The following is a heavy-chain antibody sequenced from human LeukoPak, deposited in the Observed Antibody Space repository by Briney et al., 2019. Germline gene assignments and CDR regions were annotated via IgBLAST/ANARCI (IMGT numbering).Heavy chain of an antibody. Sequence: PGGSLRLSCAASGFTVTTNTMSWVRQAPGKGLECVSVLYNDGTTYYAESAKGRFTISRDNPKNTLYLQMNSLRAEDTAVYYCATGGSSWSALGYFDYWGQGTLVTVSS. CDR2: LYNDGTT. CDR1: GFTVTTNT. CDR3: ATGGSSWSALGYFDY. J-gene: IGHJ4*02. V-gene: IGHV3-53*01. D-gene: IGHD3-3*01.